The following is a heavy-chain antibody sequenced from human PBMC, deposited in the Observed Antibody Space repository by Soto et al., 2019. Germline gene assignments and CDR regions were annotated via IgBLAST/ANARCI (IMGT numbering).Heavy chain of an antibody. CDR3: AADVGASARTFDY. J-gene: IGHJ4*02. CDR1: GGTFSTYA. CDR2: IIPLFGTA. D-gene: IGHD1-26*01. V-gene: IGHV1-69*01. Sequence: QEQLVQSGAEVKKPGSSVNVSCKASGGTFSTYAISWVRQAPGQGLEWMGGIIPLFGTANYAQKFQGRVTITADESTSTAYMELSSLRSEDTAVYYCAADVGASARTFDYWGQGSLVTVSS.